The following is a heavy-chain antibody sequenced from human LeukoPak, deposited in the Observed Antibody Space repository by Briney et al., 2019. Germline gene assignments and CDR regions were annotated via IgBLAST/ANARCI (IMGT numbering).Heavy chain of an antibody. CDR1: GYTLTELS. Sequence: GASVKVSCKVSGYTLTELSMHWVRQAPGKGLEWMGGFDPEDGETIYAQKFQGRVTMTEDTSTDTAYMELSSLRSEDTAVYYCATLFAPPDILTGFPYHFDYWGQGTLVTVSS. J-gene: IGHJ4*02. CDR2: FDPEDGET. D-gene: IGHD3-9*01. V-gene: IGHV1-24*01. CDR3: ATLFAPPDILTGFPYHFDY.